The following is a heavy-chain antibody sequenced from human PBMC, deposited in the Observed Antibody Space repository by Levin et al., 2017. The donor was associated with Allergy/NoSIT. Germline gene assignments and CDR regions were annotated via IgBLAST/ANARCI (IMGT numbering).Heavy chain of an antibody. CDR3: ATINIMTGYNWLDP. CDR1: GDLINNGGYR. J-gene: IGHJ5*02. CDR2: IYYSGST. Sequence: MTSETLSLTCSVSGDLINNGGYRWTWIRQHPGKGLEWIGNIYYSGSTKYNPSLKSRVTVSVDTSKNEFSLRMTSVTAADTAVYYCATINIMTGYNWLDPWGQGILVSVSS. D-gene: IGHD3-9*01. V-gene: IGHV4-31*03.